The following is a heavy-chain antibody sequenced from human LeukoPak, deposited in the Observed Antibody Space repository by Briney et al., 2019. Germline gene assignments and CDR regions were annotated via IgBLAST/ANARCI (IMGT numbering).Heavy chain of an antibody. V-gene: IGHV1-69*01. CDR1: GGTFSSYA. CDR3: ARERTGYGMDV. Sequence: SLKVSCNASGGTFSSYASSWVRQAPRPGLEWMGGIIPIFGTANYAQKFQGRVTITADESTSTAYMELSSLRSEDTAVYYCARERTGYGMDVWGKGTTVTVSS. J-gene: IGHJ6*04. CDR2: IIPIFGTA. D-gene: IGHD1-1*01.